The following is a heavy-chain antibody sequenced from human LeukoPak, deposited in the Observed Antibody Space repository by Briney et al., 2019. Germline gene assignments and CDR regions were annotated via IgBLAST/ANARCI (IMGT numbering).Heavy chain of an antibody. Sequence: SETLSLTCSVSGGSLSGYYWSWIRQTPGKGLEWIGYIYYSGSTNYNPSLKSRVTISVDTSKNQFSLKLSSVTAADTAVYYCAREAGIDVFGGMDVWGQGTTVTVSS. V-gene: IGHV4-59*01. J-gene: IGHJ6*02. CDR3: AREAGIDVFGGMDV. CDR1: GGSLSGYY. CDR2: IYYSGST. D-gene: IGHD6-13*01.